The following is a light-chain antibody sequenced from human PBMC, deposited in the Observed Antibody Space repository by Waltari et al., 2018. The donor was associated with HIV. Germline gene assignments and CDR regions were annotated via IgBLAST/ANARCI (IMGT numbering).Light chain of an antibody. Sequence: QSALPPPASASGFPGQPRTISCTGTSSDIGCYNYVSWYQQYPGKAPKLIIYEVSNRPSGISNRFSGSKSGNTASLSISGLQAEDEADYYCSSYTGSSTLVFGTGTEVIVL. CDR1: SSDIGCYNY. CDR3: SSYTGSSTLV. J-gene: IGLJ1*01. CDR2: EVS. V-gene: IGLV2-14*01.